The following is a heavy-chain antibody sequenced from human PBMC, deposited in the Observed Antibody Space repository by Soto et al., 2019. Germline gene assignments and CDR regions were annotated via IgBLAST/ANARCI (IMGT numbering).Heavy chain of an antibody. CDR2: IYYSGST. Sequence: SVLLRLPWSVAGGSSGGVGGCWSLIHQPPGKGLEWIGYIYYSGSTNYNPSLKSRVTISVDTSKNQFSLKLSSVTAADTAVYYCARGALGWGYNSNFDYWGHGTLVTVSS. V-gene: IGHV4-61*08. CDR1: GGSSGGVGGC. J-gene: IGHJ4*01. CDR3: ARGALGWGYNSNFDY. D-gene: IGHD5-12*01.